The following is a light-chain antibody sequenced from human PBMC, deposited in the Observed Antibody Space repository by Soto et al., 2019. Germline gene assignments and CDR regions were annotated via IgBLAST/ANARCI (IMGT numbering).Light chain of an antibody. Sequence: EIVLTQSPGTLSLSPGERATLSCRASQSVSSSYLAWYQQKPGQAPRLLIYGASSTATGIPDRFSGSGSGTDFTLTISRLEPEDFAVYYCQPYGSSPRVYTFGQGTKLEIK. V-gene: IGKV3-20*01. CDR1: QSVSSSY. CDR2: GAS. J-gene: IGKJ2*01. CDR3: QPYGSSPRVYT.